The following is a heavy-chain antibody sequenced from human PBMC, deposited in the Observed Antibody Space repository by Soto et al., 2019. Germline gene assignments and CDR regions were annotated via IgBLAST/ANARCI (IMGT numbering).Heavy chain of an antibody. J-gene: IGHJ6*02. CDR3: ARDPNSSSLYYYYGMDV. CDR2: IIPIFGTA. CDR1: GGPFSSYA. V-gene: IGHV1-69*13. D-gene: IGHD6-6*01. Sequence: GASVKVSCKASGGPFSSYAISWVRQAPGQGLGWMGGIIPIFGTANYAQKFQGRVTITADESTSTAYMELSSLRSEDTAVYYCARDPNSSSLYYYYGMDVWGQGTTVTVSS.